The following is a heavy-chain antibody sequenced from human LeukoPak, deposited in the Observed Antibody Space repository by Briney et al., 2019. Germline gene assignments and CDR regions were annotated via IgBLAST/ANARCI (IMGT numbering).Heavy chain of an antibody. CDR2: IYPGDSDT. V-gene: IGHV5-51*01. Sequence: GESLKISCKGSGYSFTSYWIGWVRQMPGKGLEWMGIIYPGDSDTRYSPSFQGQVTISADKSISTAYLQWSSLKASDTAMCYCARHPTYYYDSSGYSNWFDPWGQGTLVTVSS. D-gene: IGHD3-22*01. CDR3: ARHPTYYYDSSGYSNWFDP. J-gene: IGHJ5*02. CDR1: GYSFTSYW.